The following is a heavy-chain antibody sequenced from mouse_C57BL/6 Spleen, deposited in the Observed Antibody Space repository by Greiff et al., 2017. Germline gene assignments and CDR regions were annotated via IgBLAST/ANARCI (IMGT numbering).Heavy chain of an antibody. J-gene: IGHJ1*03. Sequence: EVKLVESGPELVKPGASVKIPCKASGYTFTDYNMDWVKQSHGKSLEWIRDINPNNGGTIYNQKFKGKATLTVDKSSSTAYMGLRSLTSEDTAVYYCARRGGYYYGSSYGYFDVWGTGTTVTVCS. CDR1: GYTFTDYN. V-gene: IGHV1-18*01. CDR3: ARRGGYYYGSSYGYFDV. D-gene: IGHD1-1*01. CDR2: INPNNGGT.